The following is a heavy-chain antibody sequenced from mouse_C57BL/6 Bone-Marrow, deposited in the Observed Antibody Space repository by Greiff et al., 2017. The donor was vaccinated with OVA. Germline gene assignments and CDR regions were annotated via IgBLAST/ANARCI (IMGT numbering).Heavy chain of an antibody. V-gene: IGHV2-5*01. CDR2: IWRGGST. D-gene: IGHD2-3*01. CDR3: AKDGGYYVGYAMDY. Sequence: VQLQQSGPGLVQPSQSLSITCTVSGFSLTSYGVHWVRQSPGKGLEWLGVIWRGGSTASNAAFMSRLSITKDNSKSQVCFKMNSLQADDTAIYYCAKDGGYYVGYAMDYWGQGTSVTVSS. CDR1: GFSLTSYG. J-gene: IGHJ4*01.